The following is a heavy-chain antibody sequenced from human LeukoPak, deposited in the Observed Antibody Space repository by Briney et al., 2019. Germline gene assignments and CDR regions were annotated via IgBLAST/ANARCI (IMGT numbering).Heavy chain of an antibody. D-gene: IGHD5-24*01. V-gene: IGHV4-34*01. CDR3: ARGRDRSKAGDL. CDR2: IQPSGIV. CDR1: GGSCEDYY. Sequence: LETLSLSCVVSGGSCEDYYCRWVSDTPGQRLGRIGQIQPSGIVYYTLSTVSRVALSIETSTTTISLMLTSTTAADTAFYYFARGRDRSKAGDLWGQGSLVTVSS. J-gene: IGHJ5*02.